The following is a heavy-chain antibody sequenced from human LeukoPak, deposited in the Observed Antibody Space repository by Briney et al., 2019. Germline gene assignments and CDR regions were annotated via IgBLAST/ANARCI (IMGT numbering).Heavy chain of an antibody. CDR3: ARAVTGTSMVDY. V-gene: IGHV4-59*08. Sequence: PLETLSLTCTISGGSIGGDHWGWIRQAPGKGLEWIGYISYTGSTSYNPSLRNRVTISLHTSENQFSLRLTSVTATDTAVYYCARAVTGTSMVDYWGQGTLVAVSS. CDR1: GGSIGGDH. CDR2: ISYTGST. J-gene: IGHJ4*02. D-gene: IGHD6-19*01.